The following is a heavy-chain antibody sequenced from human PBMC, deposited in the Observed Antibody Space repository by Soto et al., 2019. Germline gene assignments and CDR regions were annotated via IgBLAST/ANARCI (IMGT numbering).Heavy chain of an antibody. Sequence: SETLSLTCTVSGGSISSYDWSWIRQPPGKGLEWIGYIFYAGSTDYNPSLQSRVAISIGASRKDFSLKMTSVTAADTAIYYCARFPGYSTSWAALDIWGQGTLVTVSS. CDR2: IFYAGST. D-gene: IGHD1-26*01. V-gene: IGHV4-59*01. CDR1: GGSISSYD. CDR3: ARFPGYSTSWAALDI. J-gene: IGHJ3*02.